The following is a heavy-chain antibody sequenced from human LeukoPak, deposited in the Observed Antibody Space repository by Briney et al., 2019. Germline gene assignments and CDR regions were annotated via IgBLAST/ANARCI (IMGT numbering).Heavy chain of an antibody. CDR1: GGPITSHF. J-gene: IGHJ4*02. Sequence: PSETLSLTCTVSGGPITSHFWSWIRQPPGEGLEWIGNFYHAGNSNLNPSLKSRVTMSIDTSKNQFSPKLRSMTAADTAVYYCARDGPTSTAPSDYWGQGTLVTVSS. CDR2: FYHAGNS. V-gene: IGHV4-59*11. D-gene: IGHD1-26*01. CDR3: ARDGPTSTAPSDY.